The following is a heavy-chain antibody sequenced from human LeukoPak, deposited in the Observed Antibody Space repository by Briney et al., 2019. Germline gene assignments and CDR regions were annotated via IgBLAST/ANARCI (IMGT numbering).Heavy chain of an antibody. J-gene: IGHJ5*02. CDR3: ARGTTVTTVGFWQYNWFDP. CDR1: GGSISSYY. CDR2: IYTSGST. D-gene: IGHD4-17*01. Sequence: SETLSLTCTVSGGSISSYYWSWIRQPAGKGPEWIGRIYTSGSTNYNPSLKSRVTMSVDTSKNQFSLKLSSVTAADTAVYYCARGTTVTTVGFWQYNWFDPWGQGTLVTVSS. V-gene: IGHV4-4*07.